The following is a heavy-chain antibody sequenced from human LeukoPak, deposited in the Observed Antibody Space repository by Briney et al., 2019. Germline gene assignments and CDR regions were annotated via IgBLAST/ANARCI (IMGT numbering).Heavy chain of an antibody. CDR2: IAHTGST. Sequence: SETLSLTCAVYGGSFSGYYWNWIRQPPGKGLEWIGEIAHTGSTNYNPSLKSRVTISVDTSKNQFSLKLSSVTAADAAVYYCARGLYWELLPAYWGQGTLVTVSS. CDR3: ARGLYWELLPAY. V-gene: IGHV4-34*01. J-gene: IGHJ4*02. D-gene: IGHD1-26*01. CDR1: GGSFSGYY.